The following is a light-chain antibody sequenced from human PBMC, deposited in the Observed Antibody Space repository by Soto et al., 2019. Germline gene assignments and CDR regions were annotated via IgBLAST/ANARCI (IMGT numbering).Light chain of an antibody. Sequence: DIQMTQSPSTLSASVGDRVTITCRASQNLNSHLAWYQQKPGKAPKLLIYTAPSLHSGVPSRFSRSGSGTEFTLAISSLESDDFATVYCQQNDLYSAFGQGTKGEIK. CDR3: QQNDLYSA. J-gene: IGKJ1*01. CDR2: TAP. CDR1: QNLNSH. V-gene: IGKV1-5*03.